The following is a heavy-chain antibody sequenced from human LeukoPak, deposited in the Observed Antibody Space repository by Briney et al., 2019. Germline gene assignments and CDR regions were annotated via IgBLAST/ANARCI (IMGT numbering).Heavy chain of an antibody. Sequence: SETLSLTCTVSGGSISSYYWSWIRQPAGKGLGWIGRIYISGSTNYNPSLKSRVTMSVDTSKNQFSLKLTSVTAADTAVYYCARGRTYYYDTSGYYPSIYYGMDVWGQGTTVIVSS. V-gene: IGHV4-4*07. CDR1: GGSISSYY. CDR3: ARGRTYYYDTSGYYPSIYYGMDV. CDR2: IYISGST. J-gene: IGHJ6*02. D-gene: IGHD3-22*01.